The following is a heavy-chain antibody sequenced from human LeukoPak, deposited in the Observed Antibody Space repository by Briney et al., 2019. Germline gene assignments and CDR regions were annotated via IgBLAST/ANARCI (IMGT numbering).Heavy chain of an antibody. V-gene: IGHV3-74*01. D-gene: IGHD1-26*01. J-gene: IGHJ4*02. CDR3: ARDLYSFDY. Sequence: GGSLRLSCAASGFTFSRYWMHWVRQGPWKGLVWVSRINGDGSSTRYADFVKGRFTISRDNAKNTLFLQMNSLRAEDTAVYYCARDLYSFDYWGQGTLVTVSS. CDR1: GFTFSRYW. CDR2: INGDGSST.